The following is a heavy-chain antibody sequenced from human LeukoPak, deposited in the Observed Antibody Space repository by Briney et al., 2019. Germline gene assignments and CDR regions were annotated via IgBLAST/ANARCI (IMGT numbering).Heavy chain of an antibody. CDR3: TRDTGTTGEVKFDP. J-gene: IGHJ5*02. D-gene: IGHD4-17*01. CDR1: GGSISSYY. CDR2: IYTSGST. V-gene: IGHV4-4*07. Sequence: SETLSLTCTVSGGSISSYYWSWIRQPPGKGLEWIGRIYTSGSTTYNPSLKSRVTMSVDTSKSQFSLNLMSVTAADTAVYYCTRDTGTTGEVKFDPWGQGTLVTVSS.